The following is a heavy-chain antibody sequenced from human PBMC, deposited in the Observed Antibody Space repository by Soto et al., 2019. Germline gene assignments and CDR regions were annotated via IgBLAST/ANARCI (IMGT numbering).Heavy chain of an antibody. D-gene: IGHD3-3*01. CDR1: GFTFSSYW. V-gene: IGHV3-7*01. CDR2: INQDGSEK. J-gene: IGHJ5*02. CDR3: ASSWSGYYRGWGWFDP. Sequence: EGQLVESGGDLVQPGESLRVSCVASGFTFSSYWMSWIRQAPGKGLEWVANINQDGSEKYYVDSGEGRFTISRDNAKNSRYLQMVSLRAEDTAVYYCASSWSGYYRGWGWFDPWGQGTLVAVSS.